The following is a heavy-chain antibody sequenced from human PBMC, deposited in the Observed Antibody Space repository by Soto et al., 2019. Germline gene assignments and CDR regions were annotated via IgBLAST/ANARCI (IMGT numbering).Heavy chain of an antibody. CDR3: ARDRGYPETYGMDV. D-gene: IGHD3-10*01. CDR2: IYYSGSP. J-gene: IGHJ6*02. Sequence: QVQLQESGPGLVKPSETLSLTCTVSGGSISSYYWSWIRQPPGKGLEWIGYIYYSGSPNYNPSLRSRVTISVDTSKNQFSLKLSSVTAADTAVYYCARDRGYPETYGMDVWGQGTTVTVSS. CDR1: GGSISSYY. V-gene: IGHV4-59*01.